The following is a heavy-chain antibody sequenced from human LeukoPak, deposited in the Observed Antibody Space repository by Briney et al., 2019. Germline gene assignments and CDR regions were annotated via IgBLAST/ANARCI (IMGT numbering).Heavy chain of an antibody. Sequence: ASVKVSCKASGYTFTSYGISWVRQAPGQGLEWMGWISAYNGNTNYAQKRQGRVTMTTDTSTSTAYMELRSLRSDDTAVYYCARDGAHPDYSSSWYHHPHFDYWGQGTLVTVSS. CDR2: ISAYNGNT. V-gene: IGHV1-18*01. J-gene: IGHJ4*02. CDR1: GYTFTSYG. CDR3: ARDGAHPDYSSSWYHHPHFDY. D-gene: IGHD6-13*01.